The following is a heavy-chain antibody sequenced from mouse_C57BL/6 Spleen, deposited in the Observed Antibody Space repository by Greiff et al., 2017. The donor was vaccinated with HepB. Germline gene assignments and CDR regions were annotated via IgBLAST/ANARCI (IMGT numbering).Heavy chain of an antibody. CDR2: FYPGSGSI. CDR3: ARHEEGYDYAENYAMDY. Sequence: VKLLESGAELVKPGASVKLSCKASGYTFTEYTIHWVKQRSGQGLEWIGWFYPGSGSIKYNEKFKDKATLTADKSSSTVYMELSRLTSEDSAVYFCARHEEGYDYAENYAMDYWGQGTSVTVSS. D-gene: IGHD2-4*01. J-gene: IGHJ4*01. V-gene: IGHV1-62-2*01. CDR1: GYTFTEYT.